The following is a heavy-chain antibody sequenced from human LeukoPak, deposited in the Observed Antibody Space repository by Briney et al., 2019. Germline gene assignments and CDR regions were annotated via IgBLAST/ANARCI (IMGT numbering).Heavy chain of an antibody. Sequence: GESLKISCKGSGYSFTSYWIGWVRQMPGKGLEWMGIIYPGVSDTRYSPSFQVQVTISADKSISTAYLQWSSLKASDTAMYYCARYSSGWYLRGSAFDIWGQGTMVTVSS. J-gene: IGHJ3*02. CDR3: ARYSSGWYLRGSAFDI. CDR2: IYPGVSDT. V-gene: IGHV5-51*01. CDR1: GYSFTSYW. D-gene: IGHD6-19*01.